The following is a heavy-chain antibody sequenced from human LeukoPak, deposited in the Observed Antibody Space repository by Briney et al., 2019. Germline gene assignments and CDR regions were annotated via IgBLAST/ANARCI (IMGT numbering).Heavy chain of an antibody. CDR3: ATYRQVLLPFES. CDR2: ISSSGSTI. Sequence: PGGSLRLSCAASGFTFNTYEMNWVRQAPGKGLEWVSYISSSGSTIYYADSVKGRFTISRDNAKNSLYLQMNSLRAEDTAIYYCATYRQVLLPFESWGQGTLVTVSS. J-gene: IGHJ4*02. D-gene: IGHD2-8*02. CDR1: GFTFNTYE. V-gene: IGHV3-48*03.